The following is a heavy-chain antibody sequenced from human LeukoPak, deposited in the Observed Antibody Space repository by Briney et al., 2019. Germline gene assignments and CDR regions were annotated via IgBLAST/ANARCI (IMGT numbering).Heavy chain of an antibody. CDR2: INSNSGGT. D-gene: IGHD6-6*01. CDR3: AREVSSSSADFDY. CDR1: GYTFTGYY. Sequence: ASVKVSCKASGYTFTGYYMHWVRQAPGQGLEWIGWINSNSGGTNYAQKFQGRVTMTRDTSINTAYMELSRLKSDDTAMYYCAREVSSSSADFDYWGQGTLVTVSS. V-gene: IGHV1-2*02. J-gene: IGHJ4*02.